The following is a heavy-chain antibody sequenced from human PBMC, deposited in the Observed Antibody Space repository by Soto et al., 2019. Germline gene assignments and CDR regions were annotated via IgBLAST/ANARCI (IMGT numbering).Heavy chain of an antibody. CDR3: AKLMVTTRPRGYFDY. CDR1: GFTFSSYP. CDR2: ISGSGGST. D-gene: IGHD6-6*01. Sequence: EVQLLESGGGLVQPGGSLRLSCAASGFTFSSYPMSWVRQAPGKGLEWVSTISGSGGSTYYADSVKGRFTISRDSSKNTLYLQMNSLRAEDTAVYYCAKLMVTTRPRGYFDYWGQGTLVSVPS. V-gene: IGHV3-23*01. J-gene: IGHJ4*02.